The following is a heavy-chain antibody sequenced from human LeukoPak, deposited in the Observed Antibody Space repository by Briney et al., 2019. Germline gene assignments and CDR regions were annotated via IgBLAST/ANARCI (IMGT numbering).Heavy chain of an antibody. D-gene: IGHD3-16*02. CDR1: GYTFTNYD. CDR3: ARADYDFVWGSYRLPDP. J-gene: IGHJ5*02. Sequence: ASVKISCKASGYTFTNYDINWVRQATGQGLEWMGWVNPDSGNTGYAQKFQGRVTMTRSTSISTAFMELSSLRSEDTAMYYCARADYDFVWGSYRLPDPWGQGTLVTVSS. CDR2: VNPDSGNT. V-gene: IGHV1-8*01.